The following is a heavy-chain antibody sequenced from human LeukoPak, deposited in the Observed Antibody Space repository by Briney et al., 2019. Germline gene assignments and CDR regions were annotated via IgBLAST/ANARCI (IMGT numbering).Heavy chain of an antibody. V-gene: IGHV3-33*01. CDR2: IWYDGSNK. J-gene: IGHJ3*02. Sequence: GRSLRLSCAASGFTFSSYGMHWVRQAPGKGLEWVAVIWYDGSNKYYADSVKGRFTISRDNSKNTLYPQMNSLRAEDTAVYYCAREFDAFDIWGQGTMVTVSS. CDR3: AREFDAFDI. CDR1: GFTFSSYG.